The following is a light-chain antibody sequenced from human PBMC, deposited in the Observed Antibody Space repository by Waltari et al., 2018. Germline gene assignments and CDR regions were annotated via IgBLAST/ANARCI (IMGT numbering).Light chain of an antibody. Sequence: DIQMTQSPSSLSASVGDTVSITCRASQSISTYLNWYQKKPGKAPELLIYGASKLQSGVPPRCSGSGSGAEFTLTINSLQPEDVATYYCQHSYNTPRTFGQGTKVEIK. CDR3: QHSYNTPRT. CDR2: GAS. CDR1: QSISTY. J-gene: IGKJ1*01. V-gene: IGKV1-39*01.